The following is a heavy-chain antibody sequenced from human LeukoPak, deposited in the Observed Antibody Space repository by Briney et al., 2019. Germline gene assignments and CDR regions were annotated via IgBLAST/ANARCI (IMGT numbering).Heavy chain of an antibody. CDR2: IYYSGGT. CDR1: SGSISSYY. CDR3: ARYPRNDYGDLLFDY. Sequence: SETLSLTCTVSSGSISSYYWSWIRQPPGKGLEWIGYIYYSGGTNYNPSLKSRVTISVDTSKNQFSLKLSSVTAADTAVYYCARYPRNDYGDLLFDYWGQGTLVTVSS. V-gene: IGHV4-59*01. J-gene: IGHJ4*02. D-gene: IGHD4-17*01.